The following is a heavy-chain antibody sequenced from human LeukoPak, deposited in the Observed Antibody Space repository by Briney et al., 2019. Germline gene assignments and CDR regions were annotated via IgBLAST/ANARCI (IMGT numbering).Heavy chain of an antibody. V-gene: IGHV1-18*01. CDR3: ARDTGIAVAGTGDFDY. CDR2: ISAYNGNT. D-gene: IGHD6-13*01. Sequence: ASVKVSCKPSGYTFTSYDISWVRQAPGQGLEWMGWISAYNGNTNYAQKLQGRVTMTTDTSTSTAYMELRSLRSDDTAVYYCARDTGIAVAGTGDFDYWGQGTLVTVSS. CDR1: GYTFTSYD. J-gene: IGHJ4*02.